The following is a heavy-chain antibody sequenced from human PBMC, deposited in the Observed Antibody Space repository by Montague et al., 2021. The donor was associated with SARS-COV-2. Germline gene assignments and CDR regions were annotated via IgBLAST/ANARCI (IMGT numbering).Heavy chain of an antibody. CDR3: ARGGSWVYYFDY. D-gene: IGHD6-13*01. J-gene: IGHJ4*02. CDR2: TYHRSKWYN. V-gene: IGHV6-1*01. Sequence: CAISGDSVSSNSAAWNWSRQSPSRGLEWLGRTYHRSKWYNDYAVSVKRRITINPETSKNQFSLQLNSVTPEVTAVDYCARGGSWVYYFDYWGQGTLVTVSS. CDR1: GDSVSSNSAA.